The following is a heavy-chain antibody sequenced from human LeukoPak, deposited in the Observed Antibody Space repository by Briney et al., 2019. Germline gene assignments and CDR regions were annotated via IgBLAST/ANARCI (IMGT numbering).Heavy chain of an antibody. V-gene: IGHV3-30-3*01. CDR2: ISYNGSNK. Sequence: PGGSLRLSCAASGFTFSSYAMHWVRQAPGKGLEWVAVISYNGSNKYYADSVKGRFTISRDNSKNTLYLQMNSLRAEDTAVYYCARDFHSSLKEYTAHGYYYYGMDVWGQGTTVTVSS. CDR3: ARDFHSSLKEYTAHGYYYYGMDV. D-gene: IGHD6-6*01. J-gene: IGHJ6*02. CDR1: GFTFSSYA.